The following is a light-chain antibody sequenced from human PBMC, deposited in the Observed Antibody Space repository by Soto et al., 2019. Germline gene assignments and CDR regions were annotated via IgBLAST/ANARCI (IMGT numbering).Light chain of an antibody. CDR3: QQANSFPYT. CDR2: AAS. V-gene: IGKV1-12*01. J-gene: IGKJ2*01. CDR1: QGISSW. Sequence: DIQMTQSPSGDRVTITCRASQGISSWLAWYQQKPGKAPKLLIYAASSLQSGVPSRFSGSGSGTDFTLTISSLQPEDFATYYCQQANSFPYTFGQGTKLEIK.